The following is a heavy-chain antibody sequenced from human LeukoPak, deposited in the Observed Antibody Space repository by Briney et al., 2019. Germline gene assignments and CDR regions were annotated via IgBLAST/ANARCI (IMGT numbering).Heavy chain of an antibody. D-gene: IGHD6-19*01. CDR3: ARDSAAVAGGGDY. CDR2: INPNSGGT. V-gene: IGHV1-2*02. CDR1: GYTFTGYY. J-gene: IGHJ4*02. Sequence: ASVKVSCKASGYTFTGYYMHWVRQAPGQGLEWMGWINPNSGGTNYAQKFQGRVTMTRDTSISTAYMELSRLRSDDTAVYYCARDSAAVAGGGDYWGQGTLVTVSS.